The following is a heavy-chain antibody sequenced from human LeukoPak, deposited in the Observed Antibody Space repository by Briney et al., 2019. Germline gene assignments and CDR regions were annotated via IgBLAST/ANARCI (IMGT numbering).Heavy chain of an antibody. CDR3: ARDGILGGYSFPRVDY. V-gene: IGHV3-21*01. CDR1: GFTFSSYS. Sequence: GRSLRLSCAASGFTFSSYSMNWVRQAPGKGLEWVSSISSSSSYIYYADSVKGRFTISRDNAKNSLYLQMNSMRAKDTAVYYCARDGILGGYSFPRVDYWGQGTLVTVSS. D-gene: IGHD5-18*01. J-gene: IGHJ4*02. CDR2: ISSSSSYI.